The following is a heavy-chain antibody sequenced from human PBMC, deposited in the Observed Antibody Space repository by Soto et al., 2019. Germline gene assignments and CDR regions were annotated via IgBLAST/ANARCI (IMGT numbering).Heavy chain of an antibody. D-gene: IGHD3-10*01. CDR1: GFSFSDYW. CDR3: ARARSGRTAASYYDYMDV. Sequence: EVQLVESGGGLVQPGGSLRVSCAAAGFSFSDYWMTWVRQVPGKGLEWVANIKQDGSEKYYADSVKGRFTISRDNAKSSLDVQMDSLSAEVTAVYYCARARSGRTAASYYDYMDVWGKGTTVTVSS. CDR2: IKQDGSEK. V-gene: IGHV3-7*01. J-gene: IGHJ6*03.